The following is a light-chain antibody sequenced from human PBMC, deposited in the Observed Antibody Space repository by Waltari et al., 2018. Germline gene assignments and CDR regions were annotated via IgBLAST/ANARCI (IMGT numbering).Light chain of an antibody. CDR1: QGIRSS. Sequence: DIHLTQSPSFLSASVGDRVTITCRASQGIRSSLAWYQQKPEKAPKLLISAASTLQSGVPSMISGGGSGTECTLTITSLRPEDCATYYCQQLSAYPYTFGQGTRLGIK. V-gene: IGKV1-9*01. J-gene: IGKJ2*01. CDR2: AAS. CDR3: QQLSAYPYT.